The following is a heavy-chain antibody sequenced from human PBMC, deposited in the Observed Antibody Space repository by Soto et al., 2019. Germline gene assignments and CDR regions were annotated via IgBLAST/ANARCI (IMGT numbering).Heavy chain of an antibody. Sequence: QVQLVQSGAEVKKPGSSVKVSCKASGGTFSSYAISWVRQAPGQGLEWLGGIIPIFGTANYAQKFQGRVTITADESTGTAYMALSSLRSEDTAVYYCAREKEYYDSSGYVSWGQGTLVTVSS. CDR1: GGTFSSYA. D-gene: IGHD3-22*01. CDR2: IIPIFGTA. J-gene: IGHJ4*02. CDR3: AREKEYYDSSGYVS. V-gene: IGHV1-69*12.